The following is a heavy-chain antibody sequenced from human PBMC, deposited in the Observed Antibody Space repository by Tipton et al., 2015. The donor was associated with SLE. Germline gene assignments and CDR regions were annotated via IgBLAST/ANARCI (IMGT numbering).Heavy chain of an antibody. Sequence: NLSLTCTVSGGSIRSSRHFWGWIRQPPGKGLEWIGVLYYSGNTYYNPSLKSPVTLSIDTSKNQFSLKMRSVTAADTAVYFCARGYCSDGVCYGFGFFDYWGQGNLVTVSS. J-gene: IGHJ4*02. CDR1: GGSIRSSRHF. V-gene: IGHV4-39*07. D-gene: IGHD2-8*01. CDR3: ARGYCSDGVCYGFGFFDY. CDR2: LYYSGNT.